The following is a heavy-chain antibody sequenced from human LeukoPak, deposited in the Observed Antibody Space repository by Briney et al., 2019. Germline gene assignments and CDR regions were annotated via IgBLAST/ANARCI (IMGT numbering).Heavy chain of an antibody. CDR1: GGTFSSYA. CDR2: ISAYNGNT. Sequence: ASVKVSCKASGGTFSSYAISWVRQAPGRGLEWMGWISAYNGNTNYAQKLQGRVTMTTDTSTSTAYMELRSLRSEDTAVYYCARDNSVRDEAWWFNPWGQGTLVTVSS. J-gene: IGHJ5*02. CDR3: ARDNSVRDEAWWFNP. V-gene: IGHV1-18*01. D-gene: IGHD5-24*01.